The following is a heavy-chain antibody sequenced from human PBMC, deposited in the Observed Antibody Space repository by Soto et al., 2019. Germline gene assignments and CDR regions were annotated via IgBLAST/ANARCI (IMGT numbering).Heavy chain of an antibody. CDR1: GFTFSNCG. Sequence: QVQLVESGGDVVQPGRSLRLSCAASGFTFSNCGMHWARQAQGKGLEWVAAILYDGSNKYYADSVKGRFTISRDNSKNTLYLQMNSLRAEDTAVYYCAVGTYDFDYCGQGTLVTVSS. CDR2: ILYDGSNK. D-gene: IGHD1-26*01. J-gene: IGHJ4*02. V-gene: IGHV3-33*01. CDR3: AVGTYDFDY.